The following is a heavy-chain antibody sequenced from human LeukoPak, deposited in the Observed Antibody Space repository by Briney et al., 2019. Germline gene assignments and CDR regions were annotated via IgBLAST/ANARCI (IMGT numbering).Heavy chain of an antibody. D-gene: IGHD6-19*01. CDR2: IWYDGSNK. Sequence: GGSLRLSCAASGLTFSSYGMHWVRQAPGKGLEWVAVIWYDGSNKNYVDSVKGRFTISRDNSKNTLYLEMKSLRAEDTAVYYCARVRLDSSERYLDAFENWGQGTMVTVSS. CDR3: ARVRLDSSERYLDAFEN. J-gene: IGHJ3*02. V-gene: IGHV3-33*01. CDR1: GLTFSSYG.